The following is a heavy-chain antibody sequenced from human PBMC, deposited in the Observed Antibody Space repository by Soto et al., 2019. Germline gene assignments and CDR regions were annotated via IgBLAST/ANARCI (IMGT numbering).Heavy chain of an antibody. V-gene: IGHV3-23*01. CDR1: GFRFSSKK. Sequence: PKGALRVTCAALGFRFSSKKMRWVRQAPGKGLEWVSAISGSGGSTYYADSVKGRFTISRDNSKNTLYLQMNSLRAEDTAVYYCAKDFLDKDCTNCVCHTGRFQYWGQVTLVTVSS. D-gene: IGHD2-8*01. CDR3: AKDFLDKDCTNCVCHTGRFQY. J-gene: IGHJ1*01. CDR2: ISGSGGST.